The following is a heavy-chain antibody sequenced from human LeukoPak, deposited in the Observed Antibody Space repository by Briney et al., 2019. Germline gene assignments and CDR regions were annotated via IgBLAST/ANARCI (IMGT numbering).Heavy chain of an antibody. J-gene: IGHJ5*02. CDR1: GFNFYDYY. D-gene: IGHD3-22*01. Sequence: GGSLRLSCAASGFNFYDYYMTWIRQAPGKGLEWISYISTNGRTTYYSDSVKGRFTISRDNAKNSLYLQMNSLRAEDTAVYYCARGERSSGPKGSWFDPWGQGTLVTVSS. CDR2: ISTNGRTT. V-gene: IGHV3-11*01. CDR3: ARGERSSGPKGSWFDP.